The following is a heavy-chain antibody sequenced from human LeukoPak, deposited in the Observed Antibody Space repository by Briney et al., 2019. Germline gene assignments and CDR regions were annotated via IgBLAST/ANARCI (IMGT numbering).Heavy chain of an antibody. Sequence: SETLSLTCTVSGYSISSGYYWGWIRQPPGKGLEWIGSIYHSGSTYNNPSLKSRINISVDTSKNQFSLKLSSVTAADTAVYYCACLTTADAFDIWGQGTMVTVSS. D-gene: IGHD3-22*01. CDR1: GYSISSGYY. CDR2: IYHSGST. CDR3: ACLTTADAFDI. V-gene: IGHV4-38-2*02. J-gene: IGHJ3*02.